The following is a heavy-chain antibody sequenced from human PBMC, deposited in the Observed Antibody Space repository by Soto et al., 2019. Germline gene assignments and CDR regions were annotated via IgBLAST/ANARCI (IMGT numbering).Heavy chain of an antibody. D-gene: IGHD6-19*01. J-gene: IGHJ4*02. CDR3: ARRYSSGFDY. CDR1: GGSISSYY. CDR2: IYYSGST. V-gene: IGHV4-59*08. Sequence: QVQLQESGPGLVKPSETLSLTCTVSGGSISSYYWSWIRQPPGKGLEWIGYIYYSGSTNYNPSLKSRVTISVDTSKNQFSLKLSSVTAADTAVYCCARRYSSGFDYWGQGTLVTVSS.